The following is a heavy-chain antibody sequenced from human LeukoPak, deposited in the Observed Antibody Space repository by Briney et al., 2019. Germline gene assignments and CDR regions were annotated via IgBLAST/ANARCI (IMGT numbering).Heavy chain of an antibody. Sequence: GESLQISCKGSGYSFTSYWIGWVRPMPGKGLEWMGIIYPGDSDTRYSPSFQGQVTISADKSITTAYLQWSSLKGSDTALYYCARLAMVRGVIIRFDPWGQGTLVTVSS. V-gene: IGHV5-51*01. CDR2: IYPGDSDT. D-gene: IGHD3-10*01. CDR1: GYSFTSYW. J-gene: IGHJ5*02. CDR3: ARLAMVRGVIIRFDP.